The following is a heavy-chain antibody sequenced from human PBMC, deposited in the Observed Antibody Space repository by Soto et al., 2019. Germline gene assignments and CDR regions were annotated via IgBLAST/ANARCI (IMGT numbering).Heavy chain of an antibody. CDR1: GYTLTELS. J-gene: IGHJ5*02. CDR3: ATDSRIEAAGVVINWFDP. Sequence: QVQLVQSGAEVKKPGASVKVSCKVSGYTLTELSMHWVRQAPGKGLEWMGGFDPEDGETIYAQKFQGRVTMTEDKSTDTAYMELSSLSSEVTAVYYCATDSRIEAAGVVINWFDPWVQGTLVTVSS. CDR2: FDPEDGET. V-gene: IGHV1-24*01. D-gene: IGHD6-13*01.